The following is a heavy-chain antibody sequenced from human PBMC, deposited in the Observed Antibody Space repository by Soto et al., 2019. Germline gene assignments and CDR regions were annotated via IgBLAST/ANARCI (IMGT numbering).Heavy chain of an antibody. Sequence: QVQLVQSGAEVKKPGSSVKVSCKASGGTFRNHVFNWVRQAPGQGLEWMGGIIPIIGTLNYAQKFQGRVTITADASTNTVYLDVSSLRSQDTAVYYCARDLEFRDGNISHLDYWGQGTLVTVSS. CDR2: IIPIIGTL. V-gene: IGHV1-69*01. J-gene: IGHJ4*02. CDR3: ARDLEFRDGNISHLDY. D-gene: IGHD3-10*01. CDR1: GGTFRNHV.